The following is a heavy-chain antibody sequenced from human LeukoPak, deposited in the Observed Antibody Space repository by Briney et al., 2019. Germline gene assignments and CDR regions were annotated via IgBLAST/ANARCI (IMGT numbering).Heavy chain of an antibody. CDR2: ISYDGSNK. J-gene: IGHJ4*02. CDR1: GFTFSSYA. D-gene: IGHD1/OR15-1a*01. V-gene: IGHV3-30*04. CDR3: AKDGGNWNMLFYFDY. Sequence: GGSLRLSCAASGFTFSSYAMHWVRQAPGKGLEWVAVISYDGSNKYYADSVRGRFTVSRDNSKNTLHLQMNSLRVEDTAVYYCAKDGGNWNMLFYFDYWGQGTLATVSS.